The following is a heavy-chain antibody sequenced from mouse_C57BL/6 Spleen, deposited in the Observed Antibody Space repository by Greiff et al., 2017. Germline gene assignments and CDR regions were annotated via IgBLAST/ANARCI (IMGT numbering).Heavy chain of an antibody. CDR1: GYTFTSYW. V-gene: IGHV1-55*01. J-gene: IGHJ2*01. D-gene: IGHD2-4*01. CDR3: ARKEGYDYDPPFDY. CDR2: IYPGSGST. Sequence: QVQLKQPWAELVKPGASVKMSCKASGYTFTSYWITWVKQRPGQGLEWIGDIYPGSGSTNYNEKFKSKATLTVDTSSSTAYMQLSSLTSEDSAVYYCARKEGYDYDPPFDYWGQGTTLTVSS.